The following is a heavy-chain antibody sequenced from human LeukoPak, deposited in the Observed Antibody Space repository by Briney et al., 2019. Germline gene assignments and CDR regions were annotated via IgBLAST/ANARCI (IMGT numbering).Heavy chain of an antibody. Sequence: GSVNVSCMASGYTFSSYGISWVRQAPGQGPELMGWISAYNGDTNYAQKLQGRVTMTTDTSTSTAYMELRSLRSDDTAVYYCARQLTYYYDSSGRYAFEIWGQGTKVTVSS. D-gene: IGHD3-22*01. CDR1: GYTFSSYG. J-gene: IGHJ3*02. V-gene: IGHV1-18*01. CDR3: ARQLTYYYDSSGRYAFEI. CDR2: ISAYNGDT.